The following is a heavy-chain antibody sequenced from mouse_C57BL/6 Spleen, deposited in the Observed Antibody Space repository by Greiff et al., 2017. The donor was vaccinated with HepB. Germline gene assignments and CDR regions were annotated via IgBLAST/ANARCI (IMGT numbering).Heavy chain of an antibody. CDR2: ISSGSSTI. Sequence: EVMLVGSGGGLVKPGGSLKLSCAASGFTFSDYGMHWVRQAPEKGLEWVAYISSGSSTIYYADTVKGRFTIARDNANNTLFLQMTSLRSEDTAMYYCARKGLYYGSSPSYWYFDVWGTGTTVTVSS. CDR3: ARKGLYYGSSPSYWYFDV. CDR1: GFTFSDYG. D-gene: IGHD1-1*01. J-gene: IGHJ1*03. V-gene: IGHV5-17*01.